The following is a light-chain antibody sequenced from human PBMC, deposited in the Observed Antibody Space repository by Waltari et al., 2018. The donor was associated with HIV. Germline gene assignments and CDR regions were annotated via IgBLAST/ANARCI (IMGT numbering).Light chain of an antibody. CDR3: CSFRDSFTWV. CDR1: RSDLGNYNY. J-gene: IGLJ3*02. V-gene: IGLV2-23*02. CDR2: EVN. Sequence: QSALTQPASVSGSPGQSITISCTGTRSDLGNYNYVSWYQHHPGNAPKFRIYEVNKTPSWVSSRFSGSKSGNTASLTFSGLQAEDEADYYCCSFRDSFTWVCGGGTKLTVL.